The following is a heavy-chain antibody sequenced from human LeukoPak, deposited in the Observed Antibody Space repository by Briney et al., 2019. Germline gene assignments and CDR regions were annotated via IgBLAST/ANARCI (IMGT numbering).Heavy chain of an antibody. CDR1: GYTFTSYG. V-gene: IGHV1-18*01. CDR3: ARDLLVPGNFDY. D-gene: IGHD2-2*01. Sequence: ASVKVSCKASGYTFTSYGISWVRQAPGQGLEWMGWISAYNGNTNYAQKLQGRVTITADKSTSTAYMELSSLRSEDTAVYYCARDLLVPGNFDYWGQGTLVTVSS. CDR2: ISAYNGNT. J-gene: IGHJ4*02.